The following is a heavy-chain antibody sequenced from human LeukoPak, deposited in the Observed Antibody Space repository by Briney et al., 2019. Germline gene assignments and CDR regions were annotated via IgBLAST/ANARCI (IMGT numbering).Heavy chain of an antibody. D-gene: IGHD3-10*01. CDR1: GFSFHYYA. CDR2: ISYDGANE. J-gene: IGHJ4*02. CDR3: ARPIDNGSGSYYFPY. V-gene: IGHV3-30-3*01. Sequence: GGSLRLSCAASGFSFHYYAMHWVRQAPGKGLEWVAVISYDGANEYYADSVKGRLTIPRDNSKNTLYMGMSSLRPEDTAVYYCARPIDNGSGSYYFPYWGQGTLVTVSS.